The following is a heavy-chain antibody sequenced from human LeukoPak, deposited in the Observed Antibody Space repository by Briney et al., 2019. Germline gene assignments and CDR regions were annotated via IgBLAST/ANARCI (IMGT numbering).Heavy chain of an antibody. CDR2: SSYDGTNK. J-gene: IGHJ4*02. CDR3: AADYGDYVSPSD. V-gene: IGHV3-30*04. D-gene: IGHD4-17*01. Sequence: PGTSLRLSCAASGFNFRDSAMHWVRQPPGKGPEGVAVSSYDGTNKYYADSVNGRFTISRDNSKNTLFLQMNNLRLEDTAVYYCAADYGDYVSPSDWGQGSLVIVSS. CDR1: GFNFRDSA.